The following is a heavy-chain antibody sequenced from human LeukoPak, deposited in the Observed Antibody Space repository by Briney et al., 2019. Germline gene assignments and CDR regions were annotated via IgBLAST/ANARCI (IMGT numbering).Heavy chain of an antibody. CDR3: AREYGSGSYHSGLYYFDY. CDR2: IYYSGTT. CDR1: GGSISSYY. D-gene: IGHD3-10*01. V-gene: IGHV4-59*12. Sequence: SETLSLTCTVSGGSISSYYWSWIRQPPGKGLEWIGYIYYSGTTNYNPSLKSRVTISVDTSKNQFSLKLSSVTASDTAVYYCAREYGSGSYHSGLYYFDYWGQGTLVTVSS. J-gene: IGHJ4*02.